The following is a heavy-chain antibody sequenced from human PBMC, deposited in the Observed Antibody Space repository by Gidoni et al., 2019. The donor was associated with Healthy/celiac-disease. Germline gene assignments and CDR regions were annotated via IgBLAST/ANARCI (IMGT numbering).Heavy chain of an antibody. Sequence: QVQLVQSGAEVKKPGSSATVSGHASGGTFSSYAISWVGQAPAQGLEWMGRIIPIIGIANYAQKFQGRVTITADKSASTAYMELSSLRSEDTAVYDCARDPYYYDSSGYTFDYWGQGTLVTVSS. CDR1: GGTFSSYA. CDR3: ARDPYYYDSSGYTFDY. CDR2: IIPIIGIA. J-gene: IGHJ4*02. V-gene: IGHV1-69*04. D-gene: IGHD3-22*01.